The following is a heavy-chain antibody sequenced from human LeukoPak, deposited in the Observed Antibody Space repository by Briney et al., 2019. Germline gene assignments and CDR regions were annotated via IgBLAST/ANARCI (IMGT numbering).Heavy chain of an antibody. V-gene: IGHV1-46*03. J-gene: IGHJ4*02. CDR2: LNPSDGDT. CDR1: GHTFTSNF. Sequence: ASVKVSCKASGHTFTSNFVHWVRQAPGQGLEWMAVLNPSDGDTTYAQKFQGRITMTRDTSTGTVYMELSSLRSGDTAVYYCAGETDAFDYWGQGTLVTVSS. CDR3: AGETDAFDY.